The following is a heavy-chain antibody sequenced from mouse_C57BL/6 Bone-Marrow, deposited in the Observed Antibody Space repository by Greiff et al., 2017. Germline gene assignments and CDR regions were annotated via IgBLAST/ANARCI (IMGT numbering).Heavy chain of an antibody. J-gene: IGHJ3*01. CDR3: ARAYYLFAY. Sequence: DVKLVESGPGLVKPSQSLSLTCSVTGYSITSGYYWNWIRQFPGNKLEWMGYISYDGSNNYNPSLKNRISITRDTSKNQFFLKLNSVTTEDTATYYCARAYYLFAYWGQGTLVTVSA. D-gene: IGHD2-10*01. V-gene: IGHV3-6*01. CDR2: ISYDGSN. CDR1: GYSITSGYY.